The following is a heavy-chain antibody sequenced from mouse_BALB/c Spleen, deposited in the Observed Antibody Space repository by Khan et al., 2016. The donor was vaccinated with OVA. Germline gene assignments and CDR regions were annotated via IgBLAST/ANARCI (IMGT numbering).Heavy chain of an antibody. CDR2: ISSGGTP. Sequence: DVQLVESGGDLVKPGGSLKLSCAVSGFTFSSYVMSWVRQTPEKRLEWVASISSGGTPAYPDSLKGRFTISRDNARNIMYLQMSSLRSENTAMYYCVREAYRYDEYYFDYWGQGTTLTVSS. D-gene: IGHD2-14*01. CDR1: GFTFSSYV. V-gene: IGHV5-6-5*01. J-gene: IGHJ2*01. CDR3: VREAYRYDEYYFDY.